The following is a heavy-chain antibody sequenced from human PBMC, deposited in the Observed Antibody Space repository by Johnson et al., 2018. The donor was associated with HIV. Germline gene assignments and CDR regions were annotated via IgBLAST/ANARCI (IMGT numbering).Heavy chain of an antibody. J-gene: IGHJ3*02. CDR1: GFTFDTSW. Sequence: VQLVESGGGLVQPGGSLRLSCAASGFTFDTSWMNWVRQAPGRGLEWAATPQYDAGRIKYVDPVTGRSTIPRHNARNLLFLQMNTLRAEDTAVYYCARDVSYRYDGDGWADAFDIWGQGTMVTVSA. CDR3: ARDVSYRYDGDGWADAFDI. V-gene: IGHV3-7*01. D-gene: IGHD2-21*01. CDR2: PQYDAGRI.